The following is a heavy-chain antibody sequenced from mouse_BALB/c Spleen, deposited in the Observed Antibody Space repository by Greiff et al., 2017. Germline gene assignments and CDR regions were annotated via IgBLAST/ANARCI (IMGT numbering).Heavy chain of an antibody. CDR3: AYDGYPSY. V-gene: IGHV14-3*02. Sequence: EVQLQESGAELVKPGASVKLSCTASGFNIKDTYMHWVKQRPEQGLEWIGRIDPANGNTKYDPKFQGKATITADTSSNTAYLQLSSLTSEDTAVYYCAYDGYPSYWGQGTLVTVSA. D-gene: IGHD2-3*01. CDR2: IDPANGNT. J-gene: IGHJ3*01. CDR1: GFNIKDTY.